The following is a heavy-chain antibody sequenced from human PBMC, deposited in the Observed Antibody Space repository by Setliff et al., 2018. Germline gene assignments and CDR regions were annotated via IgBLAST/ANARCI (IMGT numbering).Heavy chain of an antibody. Sequence: GGSLRLSCAASGFTFSNYGMNWVRQAPGKGLEWVSSLSGSGGSTFYAASVEGRFTISRDNSKNTLYLQMNSLRGDDTAFYFCARGGFDLYYFDYWGPGTLVTVSS. CDR2: LSGSGGST. J-gene: IGHJ4*02. CDR1: GFTFSNYG. D-gene: IGHD6-25*01. CDR3: ARGGFDLYYFDY. V-gene: IGHV3-23*01.